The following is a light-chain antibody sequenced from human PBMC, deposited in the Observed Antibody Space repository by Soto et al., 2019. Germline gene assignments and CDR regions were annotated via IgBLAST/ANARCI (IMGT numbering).Light chain of an antibody. CDR2: SNK. J-gene: IGLJ1*01. CDR1: GSNIGSNT. CDR3: ATWDDSLNALYV. Sequence: QSVLTQQPSGSGTPGQRVTISCSGSGSNIGSNTVNWYQHLPGTAPKLLIYSNKQRPSGVPDRFSGSKSGTSASLAISGLQSEDEVDYYCATWDDSLNALYVFGTGNKVTVL. V-gene: IGLV1-44*01.